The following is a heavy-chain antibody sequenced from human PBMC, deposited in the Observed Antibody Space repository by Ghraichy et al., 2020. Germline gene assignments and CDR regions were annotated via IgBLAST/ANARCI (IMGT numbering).Heavy chain of an antibody. CDR1: GFTFSSYA. J-gene: IGHJ6*02. CDR2: ISGSGGST. V-gene: IGHV3-23*01. CDR3: AITRNDRGRSMDV. Sequence: GGSLRLSCAASGFTFSSYAMSWVRQAPGKGLEWVSAISGSGGSTYYADSVKGRFTISRDNSKNTLYLQMNSLRAEDTAVYYCAITRNDRGRSMDVWGQGTTVTVSS.